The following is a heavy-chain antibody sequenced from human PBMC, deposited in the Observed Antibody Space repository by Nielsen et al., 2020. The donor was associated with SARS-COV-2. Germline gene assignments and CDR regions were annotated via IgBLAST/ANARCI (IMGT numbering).Heavy chain of an antibody. Sequence: GESLKISCSASGFTFSVYAMHWVRQAPGKALEYVSSINSNGDSTYYADSVDDRFTISRDNSKNTLFLQMSSLRADDTAAYLCVKDSRSSGWLYLRPRDDYYGLDVWGQGTTVTVS. D-gene: IGHD6-19*01. J-gene: IGHJ6*02. CDR1: GFTFSVYA. CDR3: VKDSRSSGWLYLRPRDDYYGLDV. V-gene: IGHV3-64D*09. CDR2: INSNGDST.